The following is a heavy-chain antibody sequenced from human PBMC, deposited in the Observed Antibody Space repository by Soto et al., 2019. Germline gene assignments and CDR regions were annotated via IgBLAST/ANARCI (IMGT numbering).Heavy chain of an antibody. Sequence: EVQLLESGGGLVQPGGSLRLSCAASGFTFINYAMSWVRQAPGKGLEWVSTIGGGDGSTYYADPVKGRFTISRDNSNSALYLQMNSLRVGDTAIYYCAKGILVKPPGTRTFDIWGKGTMVIVSS. CDR2: IGGGDGST. CDR3: AKGILVKPPGTRTFDI. J-gene: IGHJ3*02. CDR1: GFTFINYA. D-gene: IGHD6-13*01. V-gene: IGHV3-23*01.